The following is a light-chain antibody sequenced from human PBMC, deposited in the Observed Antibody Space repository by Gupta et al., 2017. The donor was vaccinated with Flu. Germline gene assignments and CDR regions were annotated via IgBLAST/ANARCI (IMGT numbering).Light chain of an antibody. CDR2: WAS. J-gene: IGKJ1*01. CDR1: QSVLYSSNNKNY. Sequence: DIVMTQSPDSLAVSLGERATINCKSSQSVLYSSNNKNYLAWYQQKPGQPPKLLIYWASTRESGVPDRVRGSGSGTDFTLTSSSLQDEDVEVYYCQQYYSTPWTFGQGTKVEIK. CDR3: QQYYSTPWT. V-gene: IGKV4-1*01.